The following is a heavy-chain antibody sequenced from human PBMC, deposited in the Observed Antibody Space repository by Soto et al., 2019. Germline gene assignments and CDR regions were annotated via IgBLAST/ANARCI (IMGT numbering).Heavy chain of an antibody. CDR3: AKGEYYYGSGSPYYGMDV. D-gene: IGHD3-10*01. CDR2: ISYDGSNK. CDR1: GFTFSSYG. Sequence: QVQLVESGGGVVQSGMSLRLSCAASGFTFSSYGMHWVRQAPGKGLEWVAVISYDGSNKYYADSVKGRFTISRDSSKNTLYLEMNSVRPEDTAVYYCAKGEYYYGSGSPYYGMDVWGQGTTVTVSS. V-gene: IGHV3-30*18. J-gene: IGHJ6*02.